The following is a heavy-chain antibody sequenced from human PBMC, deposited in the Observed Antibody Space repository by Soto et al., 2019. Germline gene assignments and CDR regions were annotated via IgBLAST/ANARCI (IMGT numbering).Heavy chain of an antibody. CDR3: ARDRGYSKNDLGSTFDY. V-gene: IGHV3-30-3*01. CDR2: ISYDGSNK. J-gene: IGHJ4*02. CDR1: GFTFSSYA. Sequence: GGSLRLSCAASGFTFSSYAMHWVRQAPGKGLEWVAVISYDGSNKYYADSAKGRFTISRDNSKNTLYLQMNSLRAEDTAVYYCARDRGYSKNDLGSTFDYWGQGTLVTVSS. D-gene: IGHD5-18*01.